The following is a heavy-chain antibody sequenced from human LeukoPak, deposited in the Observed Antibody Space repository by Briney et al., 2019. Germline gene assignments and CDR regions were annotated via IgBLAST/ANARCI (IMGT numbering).Heavy chain of an antibody. CDR2: INHSGST. J-gene: IGHJ4*02. CDR3: ARTGAAVAGTAFDY. Sequence: PSETLSLTCAVYGGSFSGYYWSWIRQPPGKGLEWIGEINHSGSTNYNPSLKSRVTISVDTSKNQFSLKLSSVTAADTAVYYCARTGAAVAGTAFDYWGQGTLVTVSS. D-gene: IGHD6-19*01. CDR1: GGSFSGYY. V-gene: IGHV4-34*01.